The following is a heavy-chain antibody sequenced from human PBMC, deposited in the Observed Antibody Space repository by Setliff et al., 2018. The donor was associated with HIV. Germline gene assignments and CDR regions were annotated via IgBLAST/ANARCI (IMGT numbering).Heavy chain of an antibody. Sequence: ASVKVSCKASGGSFSSYGISWVRQAPGQGLEWMGGIIPILGITNYAQRFQGRVTISADKSTSTVSMELSSLRSGDTAVYHCARSSCDILTGYYKALEYWGQGTLVTVSS. CDR3: ARSSCDILTGYYKALEY. CDR2: IIPILGIT. CDR1: GGSFSSYG. V-gene: IGHV1-69*10. J-gene: IGHJ4*02. D-gene: IGHD3-9*01.